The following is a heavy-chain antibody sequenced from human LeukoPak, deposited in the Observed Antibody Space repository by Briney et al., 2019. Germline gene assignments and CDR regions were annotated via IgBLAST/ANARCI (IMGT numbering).Heavy chain of an antibody. D-gene: IGHD2-15*01. CDR3: ARGEPNCSGGSCYSNWFDP. Sequence: SETLSLTCAVYGGSFSGYYWSWIRQPPGKGLEWIGEINHSGSTNYNPSLKSRVTISVDTSKNQFSLKLSSVTAAETAVYYCARGEPNCSGGSCYSNWFDPWGQGTLVTGSS. CDR2: INHSGST. CDR1: GGSFSGYY. J-gene: IGHJ5*02. V-gene: IGHV4-34*01.